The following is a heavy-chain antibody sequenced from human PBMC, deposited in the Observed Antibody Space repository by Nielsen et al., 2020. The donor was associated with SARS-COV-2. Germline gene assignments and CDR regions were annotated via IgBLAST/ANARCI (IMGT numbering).Heavy chain of an antibody. V-gene: IGHV1-18*01. CDR2: ISAYNGNT. D-gene: IGHD4-17*01. Sequence: ASVKVSCKASGGTFSSYAISWVRQAPGQGLEWMGWISAYNGNTNYAQKLQGRVTMTTDTSTSTAYMELRSLRSDDTAVYYCARGAFYGDNNWFDPWGQGTLVTVSS. CDR3: ARGAFYGDNNWFDP. J-gene: IGHJ5*02. CDR1: GGTFSSYA.